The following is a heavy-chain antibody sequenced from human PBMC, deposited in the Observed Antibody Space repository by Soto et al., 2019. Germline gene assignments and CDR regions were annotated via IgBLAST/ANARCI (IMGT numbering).Heavy chain of an antibody. CDR3: ARSVDYGDYYYYYMDV. J-gene: IGHJ6*03. Sequence: QLQLQESGPGLVKPSETLSLTCTVSGGSISSSSYYWGWIRQPPGKGLEWIGSIYYSGSTYYNPSLKSRVTISVDTSKNQFSLKLSSVTAADTAVYYCARSVDYGDYYYYYMDVWGKGTTVTVSS. CDR2: IYYSGST. V-gene: IGHV4-39*01. D-gene: IGHD4-17*01. CDR1: GGSISSSSYY.